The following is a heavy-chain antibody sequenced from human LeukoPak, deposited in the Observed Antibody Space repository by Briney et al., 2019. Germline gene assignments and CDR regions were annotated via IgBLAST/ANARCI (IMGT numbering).Heavy chain of an antibody. CDR1: GFTFSSYA. J-gene: IGHJ5*02. V-gene: IGHV3-23*01. D-gene: IGHD3-10*01. Sequence: GGSPRLSCAASGFTFSSYAMSWVRQAPGKGLEWVSAISGSGGSTYYADSVKGRFTISRDNSKNTLYLQMNSLRAEDTAVYYCAKETVWFGELGPSYNWFDPWGQGTLVTVSS. CDR2: ISGSGGST. CDR3: AKETVWFGELGPSYNWFDP.